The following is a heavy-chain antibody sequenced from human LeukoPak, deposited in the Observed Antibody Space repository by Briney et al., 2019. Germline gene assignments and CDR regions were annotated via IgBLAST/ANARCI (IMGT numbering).Heavy chain of an antibody. V-gene: IGHV5-51*01. D-gene: IGHD1-26*01. CDR2: ISPSGSDT. Sequence: GESLQISCKGSGYIFSSYWIGWVRQMPGKGLEWMGIISPSGSDTRYSPSFQGQVTISADKSISTAYLQWSSLKASDTATYYCARRVEPYYYGMDVWGQGTTVTVSS. J-gene: IGHJ6*02. CDR3: ARRVEPYYYGMDV. CDR1: GYIFSSYW.